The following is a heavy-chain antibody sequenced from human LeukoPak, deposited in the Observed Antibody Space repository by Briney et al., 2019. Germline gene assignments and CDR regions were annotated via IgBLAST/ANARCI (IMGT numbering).Heavy chain of an antibody. CDR2: IYYSGST. V-gene: IGHV4-59*01. J-gene: IGHJ4*02. D-gene: IGHD4-17*01. Sequence: SETLSLTCTVSGGSISSYYWSWIRQPPGKGLEWIGYIYYSGSTNYNPSLKSRVTISVDTSKNQFSLELSSVTAADTAVYYCARSVRGDYGLIDYWGQGTLVTVSS. CDR3: ARSVRGDYGLIDY. CDR1: GGSISSYY.